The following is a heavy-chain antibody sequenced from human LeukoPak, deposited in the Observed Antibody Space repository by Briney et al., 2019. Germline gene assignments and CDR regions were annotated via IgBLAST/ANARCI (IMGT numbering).Heavy chain of an antibody. V-gene: IGHV3-43D*03. J-gene: IGHJ4*02. CDR1: GFTFDDYA. CDR2: ISWEGATT. D-gene: IGHD3-10*01. Sequence: PGGSLRLSCAASGFTFDDYAMHWVRQTPGKGLEWVSLISWEGATTVYADSVKGRFTISRDNSHKSLFLQMNSLRPEDTALYYCAKALSGATTAMVRGANWYFFDSWGQGTLVSVSS. CDR3: AKALSGATTAMVRGANWYFFDS.